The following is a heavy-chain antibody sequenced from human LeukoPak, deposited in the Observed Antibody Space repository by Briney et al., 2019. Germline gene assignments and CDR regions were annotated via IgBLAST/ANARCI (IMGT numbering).Heavy chain of an antibody. V-gene: IGHV3-9*01. J-gene: IGHJ4*02. CDR3: AKDMVDGIAAAGFDY. CDR1: GLTFDDYA. CDR2: ISWNSGSI. D-gene: IGHD6-13*01. Sequence: GGSLRLSCAASGLTFDDYAMHWVRQAPGKGLEWVSGISWNSGSIGYADSVKGRFTISSDNAKNSLYLQMNSLRAEDTALYYCAKDMVDGIAAAGFDYWGQGTLVTVSS.